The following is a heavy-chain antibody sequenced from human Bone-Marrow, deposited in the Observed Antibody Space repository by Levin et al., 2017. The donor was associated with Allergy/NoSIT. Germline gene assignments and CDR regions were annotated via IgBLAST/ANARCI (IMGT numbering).Heavy chain of an antibody. J-gene: IGHJ4*02. V-gene: IGHV3-30-3*01. D-gene: IGHD5/OR15-5a*01. CDR3: ARDSTREYFDY. Sequence: SGGSLRLSCAASGFTFSSYAMHWVRQAPGKGLEWVAVISYDGSNKYYADSVKGRFTISRDNSKNTLYLQMNSLRAEDTAVYYCARDSTREYFDYWGQGTLVTVSS. CDR1: GFTFSSYA. CDR2: ISYDGSNK.